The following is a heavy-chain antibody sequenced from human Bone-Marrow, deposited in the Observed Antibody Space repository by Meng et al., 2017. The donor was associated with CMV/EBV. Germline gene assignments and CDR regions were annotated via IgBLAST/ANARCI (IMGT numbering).Heavy chain of an antibody. CDR2: IIPILGIA. CDR1: GYTFTSHG. CDR3: SKELGYCSSTSCYWEYYYYYYGMDV. J-gene: IGHJ6*02. Sequence: SVKVSCKASGYTFTSHGISWVRQAPGQGLEWMGGIIPILGIANYAQKFQGRVTITADKSTSTAYIELRSLRAEDTAVYYCSKELGYCSSTSCYWEYYYYYYGMDVWGQGTTVTVSS. D-gene: IGHD2-2*01. V-gene: IGHV1-69*10.